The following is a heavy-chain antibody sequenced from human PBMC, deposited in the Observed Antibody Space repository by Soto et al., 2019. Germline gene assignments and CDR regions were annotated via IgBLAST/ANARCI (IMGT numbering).Heavy chain of an antibody. D-gene: IGHD3-3*01. CDR3: AKGRGNDFWSGYDDY. V-gene: IGHV3-23*01. Sequence: ESGGGLVQPGGSLRLSCAASGFTFSTYAMSWVRQAPGKGLEWVSTISNIGGSYYADSMKGRFTISRDSSRNTLYLQMNSLRAEDTAVYYCAKGRGNDFWSGYDDYWGQGTLVTVSS. CDR1: GFTFSTYA. J-gene: IGHJ4*02. CDR2: ISNIGGS.